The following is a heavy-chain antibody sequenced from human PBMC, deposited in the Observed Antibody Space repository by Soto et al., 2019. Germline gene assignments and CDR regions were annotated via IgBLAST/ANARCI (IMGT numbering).Heavy chain of an antibody. Sequence: SETLSLTCAVYGGSFSNYYWGWIRQPPGKGLEWIGEINQSGITNYNPSLKSRVTISEDASKNQFSLKLSSVTAADTAVYYCAGGNGIASRPADYWGQGTLVTVSS. J-gene: IGHJ4*02. CDR2: INQSGIT. D-gene: IGHD6-13*01. CDR3: AGGNGIASRPADY. CDR1: GGSFSNYY. V-gene: IGHV4-34*01.